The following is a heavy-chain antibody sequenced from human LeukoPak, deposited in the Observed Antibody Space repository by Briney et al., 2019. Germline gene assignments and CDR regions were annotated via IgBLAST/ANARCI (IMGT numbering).Heavy chain of an antibody. CDR3: ARNPSDPRYSFFFY. D-gene: IGHD5-18*01. J-gene: IGHJ4*02. V-gene: IGHV3-30*04. CDR1: GFSFSSYA. CDR2: ISFDGSSE. Sequence: GSLRLSCAASGFSFSSYAMHWVRQAPGKGLEWVAAISFDGSSEYYVDSVKGRFTTSRDNSKNTLYLQLKSLRSEDTATYYCARNPSDPRYSFFFYWGQGTLVTVSS.